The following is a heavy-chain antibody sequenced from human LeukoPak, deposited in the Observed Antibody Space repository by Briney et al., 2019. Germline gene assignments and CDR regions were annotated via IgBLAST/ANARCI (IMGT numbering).Heavy chain of an antibody. D-gene: IGHD4-11*01. J-gene: IGHJ6*02. Sequence: PGGSLRLSCAASGFTFSSYAMSWVRQPPGKGLEWLGYIYYSGSTNYNPSLKSRVTISVDTSKNQFSLKLSSVTAADTAVYYCARHLAVTTWGYYYGMDVWGQGTTVTVSS. CDR1: GFTFSSYA. CDR2: IYYSGST. CDR3: ARHLAVTTWGYYYGMDV. V-gene: IGHV4-59*08.